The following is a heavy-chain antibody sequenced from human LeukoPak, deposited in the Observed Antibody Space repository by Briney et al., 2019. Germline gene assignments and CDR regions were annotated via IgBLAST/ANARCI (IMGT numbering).Heavy chain of an antibody. CDR2: INHSGST. CDR3: ARLNIGSSSVGYYYYYMDV. CDR1: GGSFSGYY. V-gene: IGHV4-34*01. D-gene: IGHD6-6*01. Sequence: SETLSLTCAVYGGSFSGYYWSWIRQPPGKGLEWIGEINHSGSTNYNPSLKSRVTISVDTSKNQFSLKLSSVTAADTAVYYCARLNIGSSSVGYYYYYMDVWGKGTTVTVSS. J-gene: IGHJ6*03.